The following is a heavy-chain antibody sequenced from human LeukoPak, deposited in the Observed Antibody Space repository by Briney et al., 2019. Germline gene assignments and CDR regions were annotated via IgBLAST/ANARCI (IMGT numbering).Heavy chain of an antibody. V-gene: IGHV4-34*01. J-gene: IGHJ4*02. D-gene: IGHD1-26*01. Sequence: SETLSLTCAVYGGSFSRYYWSWIRQPPGKGLEWIGEINHSGSTNYNPSLKSRVTISVDTSKNQFSLKLSSVTAADTAVYYCARGYYELDYWGQGTLVTVSS. CDR1: GGSFSRYY. CDR3: ARGYYELDY. CDR2: INHSGST.